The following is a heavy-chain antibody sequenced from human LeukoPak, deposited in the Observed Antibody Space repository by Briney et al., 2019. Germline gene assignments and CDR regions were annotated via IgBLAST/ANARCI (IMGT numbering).Heavy chain of an antibody. CDR2: IIPIFGTA. D-gene: IGHD1-26*01. CDR3: AREVRSGSYPTDY. J-gene: IGHJ4*02. CDR1: GCTFSSYA. Sequence: SVKVSCKSSGCTFSSYAISWVRQAPGQGLEWMGRIIPIFGTANYAQKFQGRVTITTDESTSTAYMELSSLRSEDTAVYYCAREVRSGSYPTDYWGQGTLVTVSS. V-gene: IGHV1-69*05.